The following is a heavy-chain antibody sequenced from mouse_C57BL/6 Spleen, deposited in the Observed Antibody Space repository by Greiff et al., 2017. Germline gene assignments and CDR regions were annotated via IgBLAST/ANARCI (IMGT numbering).Heavy chain of an antibody. CDR3: ARGGDYDGGAWFAY. CDR1: GYTFTTYP. Sequence: QVQLQQSGAELVKPGASVKMSCKASGYTFTTYPIAWMKQNHGKGLEWIGNFHPSNDDTKYNEKLKGKATLTVDKSSSTVYLELSRLTSEDSAVFYCARGGDYDGGAWFAYWGQGTPVTVSA. D-gene: IGHD2-4*01. CDR2: FHPSNDDT. V-gene: IGHV1-47*01. J-gene: IGHJ3*01.